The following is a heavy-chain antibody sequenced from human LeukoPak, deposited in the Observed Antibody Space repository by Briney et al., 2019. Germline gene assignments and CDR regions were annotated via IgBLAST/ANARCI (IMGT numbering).Heavy chain of an antibody. Sequence: PSETLSLTCTVSGGSISSYYWSWIRQPGGKGLEWIGRIYTSGSTNYNPSLKSRVTMSVDTSKNQFSLKLSSVTAADTAVYYCARDFTGYSSGLNWFDPWGQGTLVTVSS. CDR2: IYTSGST. CDR3: ARDFTGYSSGLNWFDP. D-gene: IGHD6-19*01. V-gene: IGHV4-4*07. CDR1: GGSISSYY. J-gene: IGHJ5*02.